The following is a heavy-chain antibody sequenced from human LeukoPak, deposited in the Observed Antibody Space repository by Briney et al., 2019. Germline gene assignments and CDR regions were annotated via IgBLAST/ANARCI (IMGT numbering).Heavy chain of an antibody. CDR1: GYTFTSYD. Sequence: ASVKVSCKASGYTFTSYDINWVRQATGQGLEWMGWMNPNSGNTGYAQKFQGRVTITRNTSISTAYMELSSLRSEDTAVYYCARGEGSSWSFDYYYYMDVWGKGTTVTVSS. J-gene: IGHJ6*03. V-gene: IGHV1-8*03. CDR3: ARGEGSSWSFDYYYYMDV. CDR2: MNPNSGNT. D-gene: IGHD6-13*01.